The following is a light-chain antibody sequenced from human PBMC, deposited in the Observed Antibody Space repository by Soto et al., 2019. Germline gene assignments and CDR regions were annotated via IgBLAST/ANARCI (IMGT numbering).Light chain of an antibody. V-gene: IGKV1-33*01. CDR1: QDIRKY. CDR2: DAS. Sequence: DIQMTQSPSSLSATVGDRVTITCQASQDIRKYLNWYQQKPGKAPKLLIYDASNWETGVPSRFSGSGSGTDFSLSINSLQPEDIATYYFQQFDHPPYTFGRGPRWIS. J-gene: IGKJ2*01. CDR3: QQFDHPPYT.